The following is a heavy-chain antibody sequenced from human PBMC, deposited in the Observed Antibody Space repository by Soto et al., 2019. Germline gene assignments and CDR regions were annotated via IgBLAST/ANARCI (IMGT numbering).Heavy chain of an antibody. J-gene: IGHJ5*02. D-gene: IGHD3-10*01. CDR2: INPNSGGT. CDR1: GYTFTGYY. CDR3: ARGRSYYYGSGSYFSP. Sequence: QVQLVQSGAEVKKPGASVKVSCKASGYTFTGYYMHWVRQAPGQGLEWMGWINPNSGGTNYAQKFQGWVTMTRDTSISTAYMELSRLRSDDTAVYYCARGRSYYYGSGSYFSPWGQGTLVTVSS. V-gene: IGHV1-2*04.